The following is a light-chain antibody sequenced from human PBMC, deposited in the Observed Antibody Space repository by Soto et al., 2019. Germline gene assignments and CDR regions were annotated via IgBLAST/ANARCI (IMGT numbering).Light chain of an antibody. CDR1: SSDVGGYNY. V-gene: IGLV2-8*01. CDR2: EVS. CDR3: SSYAGSNNLVV. J-gene: IGLJ2*01. Sequence: QSALTQPPSAXGSPXXXXTISCTGTSSDVGGYNYVSWYQQHPGKAPKLMIYEVSKRPSGVPDRFSGSKSGNTASLTVSGLQAEDEADYYCSSYAGSNNLVVFGGGTKLTVL.